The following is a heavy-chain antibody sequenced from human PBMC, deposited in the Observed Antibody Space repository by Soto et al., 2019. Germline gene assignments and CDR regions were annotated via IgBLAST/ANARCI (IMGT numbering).Heavy chain of an antibody. Sequence: ASAKVSCKASGPTFTSYAMHWVRQAPGQRLEWMGWINAGNGNTKYSQKFQGRVTITRDTSASTAYMELSSLRSEDTAVYYCARDMSMGYDFWSGYYIPGPIDYWGQGTLVTVSS. CDR1: GPTFTSYA. J-gene: IGHJ4*02. D-gene: IGHD3-3*01. CDR3: ARDMSMGYDFWSGYYIPGPIDY. V-gene: IGHV1-3*01. CDR2: INAGNGNT.